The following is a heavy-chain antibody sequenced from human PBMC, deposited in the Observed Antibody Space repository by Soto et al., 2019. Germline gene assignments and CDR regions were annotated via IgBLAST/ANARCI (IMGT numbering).Heavy chain of an antibody. CDR2: TYYRSKWYN. CDR1: GDSVSINIAA. J-gene: IGHJ6*02. V-gene: IGHV6-1*01. Sequence: SQTLSLTCAISGDSVSINIAAWNWIRQSPSRGLEWLGRTYYRSKWYNDYAVSVKSRITINPDTSKNQFSLQLNSVTPEDTAVYYCARDSSVGARRFDYYYGMDVWGQGTTVTVSS. D-gene: IGHD1-26*01. CDR3: ARDSSVGARRFDYYYGMDV.